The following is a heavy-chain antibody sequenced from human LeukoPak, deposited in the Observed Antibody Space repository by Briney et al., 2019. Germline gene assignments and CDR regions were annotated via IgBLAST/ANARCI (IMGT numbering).Heavy chain of an antibody. D-gene: IGHD3-3*01. Sequence: GGSLRLSCAPSGFTFDDYGMSWVRPAPGEGLEWVSGINWNGGSTGYADSVKGRFTISRDNAKNSLYLQMNSLRAEDTALYYCERNPRAFHPHDFWSGRQVSYYMDVWGKGTTVTVSS. CDR2: INWNGGST. CDR1: GFTFDDYG. CDR3: ERNPRAFHPHDFWSGRQVSYYMDV. V-gene: IGHV3-20*04. J-gene: IGHJ6*03.